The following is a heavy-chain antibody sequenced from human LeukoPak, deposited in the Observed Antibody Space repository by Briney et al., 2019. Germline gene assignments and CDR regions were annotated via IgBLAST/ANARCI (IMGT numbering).Heavy chain of an antibody. D-gene: IGHD6-19*01. J-gene: IGHJ6*02. CDR2: ISAFNGNT. CDR1: GYIFTSYG. V-gene: IGHV1-18*01. Sequence: ASVKVSCKASGYIFTSYGVSWVRQAPGQGLEWMGWISAFNGNTNYAQKLQGRVTMTTDTSTSTAYMELRSLRSDDTAVYYCARGYSSGWWTIDYYYYYGMDVWGQGTTVTVSS. CDR3: ARGYSSGWWTIDYYYYYGMDV.